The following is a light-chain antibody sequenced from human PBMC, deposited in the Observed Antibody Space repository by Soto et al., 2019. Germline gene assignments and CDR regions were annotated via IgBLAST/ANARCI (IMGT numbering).Light chain of an antibody. CDR2: GAS. CDR3: QQYNRWFSIT. Sequence: TQSPATLSVSPGERVTLSCRASQDISNKLDWYQQKPGQAPRLLIYGASLRATGIPGRFTGSGSGTEFALTISSLQSEDLATYYCQQYNRWFSITFGQGTRLEIK. CDR1: QDISNK. V-gene: IGKV3-15*01. J-gene: IGKJ5*01.